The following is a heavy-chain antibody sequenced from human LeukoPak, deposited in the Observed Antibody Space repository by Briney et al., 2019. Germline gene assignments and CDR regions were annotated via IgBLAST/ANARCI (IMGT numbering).Heavy chain of an antibody. J-gene: IGHJ4*02. CDR1: GFTFSTYT. V-gene: IGHV3-64D*06. Sequence: GGSLRLSCSASGFTFSTYTMHWVRQAPGKGLEYVSAISSNGGSTYHADSVKGRFTISRDNSKNTLYLQMSSLRAEDTAVYYCVNQISGWVYWGQGTLVTVFS. CDR3: VNQISGWVY. CDR2: ISSNGGST. D-gene: IGHD6-19*01.